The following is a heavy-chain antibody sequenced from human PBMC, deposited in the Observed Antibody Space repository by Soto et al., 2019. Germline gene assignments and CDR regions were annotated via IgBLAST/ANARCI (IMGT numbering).Heavy chain of an antibody. Sequence: ASVKVSCKASGGTFSSYTISWVRQAPGQGLEWMGRIIPILGIANYAQKFQGRVTITADKSTSTAYMELSSLRSEDTAVYYCARDFGGGYCSSTSCYPGAYFDYWGQGTLVTVSS. J-gene: IGHJ4*02. CDR2: IIPILGIA. V-gene: IGHV1-69*04. D-gene: IGHD2-2*01. CDR1: GGTFSSYT. CDR3: ARDFGGGYCSSTSCYPGAYFDY.